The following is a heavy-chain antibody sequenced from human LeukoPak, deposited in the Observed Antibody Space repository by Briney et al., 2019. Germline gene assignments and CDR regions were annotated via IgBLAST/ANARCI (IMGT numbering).Heavy chain of an antibody. CDR1: GYSFTSYW. CDR3: ARLAAVRRRDYYYYYMDV. Sequence: GESLKFSCKGCGYSFTSYWIGWVRQMPGKGLEGMGIIYPGDSDTRYSPAFQGQATIQADKSIITAYLQWSSLKASDTAMYYCARLAAVRRRDYYYYYMDVWGKGTTVTVSS. CDR2: IYPGDSDT. J-gene: IGHJ6*03. D-gene: IGHD6-6*01. V-gene: IGHV5-51*01.